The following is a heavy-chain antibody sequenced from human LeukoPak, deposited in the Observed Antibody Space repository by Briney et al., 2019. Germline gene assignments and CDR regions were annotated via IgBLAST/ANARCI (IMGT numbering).Heavy chain of an antibody. V-gene: IGHV3-23*01. D-gene: IGHD7-27*01. CDR3: AKSSNWAYYFDY. J-gene: IGHJ4*02. CDR2: ISGSGGTVGST. CDR1: GFTFSSYG. Sequence: GGSLRLSCAASGFTFSSYGMSWVRQAPGKGLEWVSRISGSGGTVGSTNYADSVKGRFTISRDNSKDTLYLQMNSLRAEDTAVHYCAKSSNWAYYFDYWGQGTLVTVSS.